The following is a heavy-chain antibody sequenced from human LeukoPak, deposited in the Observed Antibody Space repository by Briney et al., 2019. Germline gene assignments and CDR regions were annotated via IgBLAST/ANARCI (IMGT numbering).Heavy chain of an antibody. D-gene: IGHD3-22*01. J-gene: IGHJ3*02. Sequence: SETLSLTCTVSGDSINSYYWNWIRQPPGKRLEWIGYIYYSGSTNYNPSLKSLVTISVDTSKNQFSLKLSSVTAADTAVYYCARYDSSGGEAFDIWGQGTMVTVSS. V-gene: IGHV4-59*01. CDR3: ARYDSSGGEAFDI. CDR2: IYYSGST. CDR1: GDSINSYY.